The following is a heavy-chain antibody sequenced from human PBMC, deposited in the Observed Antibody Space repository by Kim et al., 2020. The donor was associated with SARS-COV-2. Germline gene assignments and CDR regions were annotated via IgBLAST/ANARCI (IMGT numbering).Heavy chain of an antibody. CDR2: INHSGST. V-gene: IGHV4-34*01. J-gene: IGHJ6*02. Sequence: SETLSLTCAVYGESSSDYTWTWIRQPPGQGLEWIGEINHSGSTNVSPSLKSRITISVDTSKSQFSLRLKSLTATDAAVYYCARGRAGVVPSPVLGLGPYFHYYEMDVWGRGTPVAVSS. CDR1: GESSSDYT. CDR3: ARGRAGVVPSPVLGLGPYFHYYEMDV. D-gene: IGHD2-8*02.